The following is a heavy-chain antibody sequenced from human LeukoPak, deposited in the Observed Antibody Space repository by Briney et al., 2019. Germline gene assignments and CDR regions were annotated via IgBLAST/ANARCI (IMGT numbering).Heavy chain of an antibody. V-gene: IGHV4-4*07. CDR2: IYISGST. J-gene: IGHJ4*02. Sequence: SETLSLTCTVSGGSISSYYWSWIRQPAGKGLEWIGRIYISGSTNYNPSLKSRVTISVDTSKNQFSLKLSSVTAADTAVYYCARHRFGRGYFDYWGQGTLVTVSS. D-gene: IGHD3-10*01. CDR1: GGSISSYY. CDR3: ARHRFGRGYFDY.